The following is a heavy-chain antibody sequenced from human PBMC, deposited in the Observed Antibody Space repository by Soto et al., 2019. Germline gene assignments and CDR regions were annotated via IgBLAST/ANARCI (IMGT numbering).Heavy chain of an antibody. Sequence: QVQLVESGGGVVQPGRSLRLSCAASGFTFSSYAMHWVRQAPGKGLEWVAVISYDGSNKYYADSVKGRFTISRDNSKNTLYLQMNSLRAEDTAVYYCARDPVYGSGSYYFDYWGQGTLFTVSS. V-gene: IGHV3-30-3*01. D-gene: IGHD3-10*01. CDR3: ARDPVYGSGSYYFDY. J-gene: IGHJ4*02. CDR1: GFTFSSYA. CDR2: ISYDGSNK.